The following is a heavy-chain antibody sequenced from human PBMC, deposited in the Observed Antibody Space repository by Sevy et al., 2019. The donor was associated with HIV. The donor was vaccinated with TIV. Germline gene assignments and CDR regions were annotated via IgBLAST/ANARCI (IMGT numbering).Heavy chain of an antibody. D-gene: IGHD6-13*01. CDR1: GGSISSGGYY. CDR2: IYYSGST. Sequence: SETLSLTCTVSGGSISSGGYYWSWIRQHPGKGLEWIGYIYYSGSTYYNPSLKSRVTISVDTSKNQFSLKLGSLTAAETAVYYCAREVKRIAAAGTNWFDPWGQGTLVTVSS. J-gene: IGHJ5*02. V-gene: IGHV4-31*03. CDR3: AREVKRIAAAGTNWFDP.